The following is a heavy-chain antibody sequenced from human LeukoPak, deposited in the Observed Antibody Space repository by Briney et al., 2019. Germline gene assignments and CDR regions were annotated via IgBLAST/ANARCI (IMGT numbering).Heavy chain of an antibody. V-gene: IGHV3-30*18. CDR1: GFTFSSYS. D-gene: IGHD5-24*01. Sequence: PGGSLRLSCAASGFTFSSYSMNWVRQAPGKGLEWVALISDDGGKKYYADSVKGRFTISRDNSKNTLYLQMNSLRAEDTAVYYCAKDRHGYNQRFDYWGQGTLVTVSS. CDR2: ISDDGGKK. J-gene: IGHJ4*02. CDR3: AKDRHGYNQRFDY.